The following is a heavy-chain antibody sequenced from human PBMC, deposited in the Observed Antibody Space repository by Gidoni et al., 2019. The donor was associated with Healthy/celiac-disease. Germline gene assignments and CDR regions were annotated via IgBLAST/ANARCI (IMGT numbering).Heavy chain of an antibody. J-gene: IGHJ5*02. Sequence: EVQLVESGGGLVKPGGSLRLSCAASGFTFSSYSMNWVRQAPGKGLEWVSSISSSSSYIYYADSVKGRFTISRDNAKNSLYLQMNSLRAEDTAVYYCARGKATGIAAAGTTWFDPWGQGTLVTVSS. V-gene: IGHV3-21*01. CDR2: ISSSSSYI. CDR1: GFTFSSYS. CDR3: ARGKATGIAAAGTTWFDP. D-gene: IGHD6-13*01.